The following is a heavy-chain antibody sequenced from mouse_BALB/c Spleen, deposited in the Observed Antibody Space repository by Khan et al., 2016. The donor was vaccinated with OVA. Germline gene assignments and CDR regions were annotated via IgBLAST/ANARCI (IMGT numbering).Heavy chain of an antibody. D-gene: IGHD1-1*01. Sequence: EVELVESGGGLVQPGGSLRLSCATSGFTFTAYYMSWVRQPPGKALEWLGFIRNKANGYTTAYSASEKGRFTISRDHSQSVVDLQKNTLRAEVSATYSCAIEAGVDIYWYLDVWGAGTTVTVSS. CDR1: GFTFTAYY. CDR3: AIEAGVDIYWYLDV. V-gene: IGHV7-3*02. J-gene: IGHJ1*01. CDR2: IRNKANGYTT.